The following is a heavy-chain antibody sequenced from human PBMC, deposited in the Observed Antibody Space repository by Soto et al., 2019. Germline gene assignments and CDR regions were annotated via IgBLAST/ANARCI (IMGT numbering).Heavy chain of an antibody. CDR3: ARARAVYDSSGYPTPGFDY. CDR2: INHSGST. D-gene: IGHD3-22*01. J-gene: IGHJ4*02. CDR1: GGSFSGYY. Sequence: SETLSLTCAVYGGSFSGYYWSWIRQPPGKGMEWIREINHSGSTNYNPSLKSRVTISVDTSKNQFSLRLSSVTAADTAVYYCARARAVYDSSGYPTPGFDYWGQGTLVTVSS. V-gene: IGHV4-34*01.